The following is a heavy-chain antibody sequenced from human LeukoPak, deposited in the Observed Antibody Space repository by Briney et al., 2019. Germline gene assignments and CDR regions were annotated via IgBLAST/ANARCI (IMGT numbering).Heavy chain of an antibody. CDR3: ARDQGSSGYYYLL. J-gene: IGHJ4*02. CDR2: IKQDGSEK. D-gene: IGHD3-22*01. V-gene: IGHV3-7*01. CDR1: GFTFSSYW. Sequence: GGSLRLSCAASGFTFSSYWMSWVRQAPGKGLEWVANIKQDGSEKYYVDSVKGRFTISRDNAKNSLYLQMNSLRAEDTAVYYCARDQGSSGYYYLLWGQGTLVTVSS.